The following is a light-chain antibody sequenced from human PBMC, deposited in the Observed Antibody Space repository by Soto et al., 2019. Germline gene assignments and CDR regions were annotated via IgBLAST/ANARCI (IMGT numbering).Light chain of an antibody. V-gene: IGKV1-12*01. CDR1: QGISIW. Sequence: DIQMTQSPSSVSASVGDRVTITCRASQGISIWLAWYQHKPGKAPKLLIYAASSLKTGVPSMFSGSGSGREFTLTISSLQPEEFATYYCQQANSFPVTCGGGTKVEIK. CDR3: QQANSFPVT. CDR2: AAS. J-gene: IGKJ4*01.